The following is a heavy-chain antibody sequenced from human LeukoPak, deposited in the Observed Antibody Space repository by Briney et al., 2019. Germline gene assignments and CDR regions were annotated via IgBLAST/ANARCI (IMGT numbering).Heavy chain of an antibody. CDR3: ARSMTYYYDSSGYYHFDY. CDR2: IYTSGST. D-gene: IGHD3-22*01. V-gene: IGHV4-61*02. CDR1: GGSISSGSYY. J-gene: IGHJ4*02. Sequence: SQTLSLTCTVSGGSISSGSYYWSWIRQPAGKGLEWIGRIYTSGSTNYNPSLKSRVTISVDTSKNQFSLKLSSVTAADTAVYYCARSMTYYYDSSGYYHFDYWGQGTLVTVSS.